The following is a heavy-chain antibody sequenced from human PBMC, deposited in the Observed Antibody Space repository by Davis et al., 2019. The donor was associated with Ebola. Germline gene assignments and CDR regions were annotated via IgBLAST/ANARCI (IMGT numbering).Heavy chain of an antibody. Sequence: AASVTVSCKASGYTFTSYGISWVRQAPGQGLEWMGWINAGNGNTKYSQKFQGRVTITRDTSASTAYMELSSLRSEDTAVYYCAIRGLLLQNYYYGMDVWGQGTTVTVSS. D-gene: IGHD2-15*01. J-gene: IGHJ6*02. CDR3: AIRGLLLQNYYYGMDV. V-gene: IGHV1-3*01. CDR2: INAGNGNT. CDR1: GYTFTSYG.